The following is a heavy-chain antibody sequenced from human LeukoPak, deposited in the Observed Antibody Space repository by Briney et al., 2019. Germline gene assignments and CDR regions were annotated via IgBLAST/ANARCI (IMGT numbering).Heavy chain of an antibody. CDR2: ISYDGSNK. V-gene: IGHV3-30*04. D-gene: IGHD3-22*01. CDR1: GLTFSSYA. J-gene: IGHJ4*02. CDR3: AGSSGYYNYFSY. Sequence: GGSQTLSCTPCGLTFSSYAMHGVREATGEGLEWVAVISYDGSNKYYAFTMKGPVSISRDNSKNTLYMQMNTLRAAVTAVYYCAGSSGYYNYFSYSGQGSQVTVS.